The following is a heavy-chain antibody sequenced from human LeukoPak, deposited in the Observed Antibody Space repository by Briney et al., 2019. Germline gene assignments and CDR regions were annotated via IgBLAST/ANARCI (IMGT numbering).Heavy chain of an antibody. J-gene: IGHJ5*02. Sequence: GGSLRLSCAASGFTFSSYAMHWVRQAPGKGLEWVAVISYDGSNKYYADSVKGRFTISRDNSENTLYLQMNSLRAEDTAVYYCARGLADCSSTSCYWNWFDPWGQGTLVTVSS. CDR1: GFTFSSYA. CDR3: ARGLADCSSTSCYWNWFDP. D-gene: IGHD2-2*01. CDR2: ISYDGSNK. V-gene: IGHV3-30*04.